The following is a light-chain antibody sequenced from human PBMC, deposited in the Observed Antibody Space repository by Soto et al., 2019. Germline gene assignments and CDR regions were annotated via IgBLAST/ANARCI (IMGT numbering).Light chain of an antibody. CDR3: QQRSGT. J-gene: IGKJ2*02. V-gene: IGKV3-11*01. CDR2: DAS. Sequence: EIVLTQSPATLSLSPGERATLSCRASQSVSSYLAWYQQKPGQAPRLLIYDASNRATGIPARFSGSGSGTDFTLTISSLEPEDFVVYYCQQRSGTFGQGTKLEIK. CDR1: QSVSSY.